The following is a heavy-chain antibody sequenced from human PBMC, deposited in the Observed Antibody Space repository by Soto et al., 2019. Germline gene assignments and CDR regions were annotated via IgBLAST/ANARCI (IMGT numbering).Heavy chain of an antibody. V-gene: IGHV4-59*01. CDR2: IYYSGTT. J-gene: IGHJ5*02. CDR1: GGSIRSYY. D-gene: IGHD1-1*01. Sequence: PSETLSLTCTVSGGSIRSYYWSWIRQPPGKGLEWIGHIYYSGTTNYNPSLKSRITMSVDTSKNQFSLKLSSVTAADTAVYYCAREVETGGNWFDPWGQGTLVTVSS. CDR3: AREVETGGNWFDP.